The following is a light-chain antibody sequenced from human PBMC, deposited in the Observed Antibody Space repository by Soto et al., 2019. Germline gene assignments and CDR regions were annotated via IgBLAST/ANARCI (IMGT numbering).Light chain of an antibody. V-gene: IGKV2-30*02. Sequence: DVVMTQSPRSLPVTLGRPASISCRSNQSLVHSDGIAYFSWFQQRPGRSPRRLIYKVSNRDSGVPARFSGSGSGTDFALKISRVEAEDVGVYYCMQGTHWPINLGQGTRLEIK. J-gene: IGKJ5*01. CDR2: KVS. CDR1: QSLVHSDGIAY. CDR3: MQGTHWPIN.